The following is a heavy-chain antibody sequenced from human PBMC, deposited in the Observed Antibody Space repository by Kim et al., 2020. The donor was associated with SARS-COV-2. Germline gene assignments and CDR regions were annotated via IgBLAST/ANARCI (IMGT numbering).Heavy chain of an antibody. V-gene: IGHV4-34*01. CDR3: ARGGYSYYYYYYGMDV. Sequence: SETLSLTCAVYGGSFSGYYWSWIRQPPGKGLEWIGQINHSGSTNYNPSLKSRVTISVDTSKNQFSLKLSSVTAADTAVYYCARGGYSYYYYYYGMDVWGQGTTVTVSS. CDR1: GGSFSGYY. CDR2: INHSGST. J-gene: IGHJ6*02. D-gene: IGHD5-18*01.